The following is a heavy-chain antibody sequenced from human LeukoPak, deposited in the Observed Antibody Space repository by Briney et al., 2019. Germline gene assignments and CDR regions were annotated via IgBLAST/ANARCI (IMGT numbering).Heavy chain of an antibody. CDR2: ISDYKGNT. CDR1: GYTFTSYG. J-gene: IGHJ5*02. CDR3: ARDLYRERLPVSWFDP. Sequence: ASVKVSCKASGYTFTSYGISWVRQAPGHGLEGMGWISDYKGNTNYAQKLQGRVTMTTDTSSSTAYMELRSLRSDDTAVYYCARDLYRERLPVSWFDPWGQGTLVTVSS. V-gene: IGHV1-18*01. D-gene: IGHD2-21*01.